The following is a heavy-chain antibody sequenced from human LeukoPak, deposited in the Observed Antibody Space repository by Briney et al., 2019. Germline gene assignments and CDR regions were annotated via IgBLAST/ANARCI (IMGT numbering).Heavy chain of an antibody. J-gene: IGHJ4*02. Sequence: PGGSLRLSCAASGFTFSSYAMHWVRQAPGKGLEWVAVISYDGSNKYYADSVKGRFTISRDNSKNTLYLQMNSLRAEDTAVYYCARVGYYYGSGSYNDYWGQGTLVTVSS. CDR3: ARVGYYYGSGSYNDY. V-gene: IGHV3-30-3*01. D-gene: IGHD3-10*01. CDR2: ISYDGSNK. CDR1: GFTFSSYA.